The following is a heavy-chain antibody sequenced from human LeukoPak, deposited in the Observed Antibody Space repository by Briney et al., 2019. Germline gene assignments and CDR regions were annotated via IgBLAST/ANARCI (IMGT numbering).Heavy chain of an antibody. J-gene: IGHJ4*02. V-gene: IGHV1-18*01. CDR3: ARARAVAGTIAPGDY. CDR2: ISAYYGNT. CDR1: GYTFTSYG. Sequence: ASVKVSCKASGYTFTSYGISWVRQAPGQGLEWMGWISAYYGNTNYAQKLQGRVTMTTDTSTSTAYMELRSLRSDGTAVYYCARARAVAGTIAPGDYWGQGTLVTVSS. D-gene: IGHD6-19*01.